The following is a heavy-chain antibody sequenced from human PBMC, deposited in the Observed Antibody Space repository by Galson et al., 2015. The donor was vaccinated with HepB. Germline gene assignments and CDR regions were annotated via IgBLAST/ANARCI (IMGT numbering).Heavy chain of an antibody. Sequence: SLRLSCAASGFSFRNAWMSWVRQAPGKGLEWVGRIKSKTDGGTTDYAAPVKGRFTISRDDSKNTLYLQMSSLKTEDTAVYFCATEEIVDYGDFRNWFDPWGQGTLVTVSS. V-gene: IGHV3-15*01. CDR3: ATEEIVDYGDFRNWFDP. J-gene: IGHJ5*02. D-gene: IGHD4-17*01. CDR2: IKSKTDGGTT. CDR1: GFSFRNAW.